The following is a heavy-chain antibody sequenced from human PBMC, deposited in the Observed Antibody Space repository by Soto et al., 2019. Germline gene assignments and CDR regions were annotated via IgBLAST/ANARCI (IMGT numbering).Heavy chain of an antibody. Sequence: PSETLSLTCTVSGGSISSYYWSWIRQPPGKGLEWIGYIYYSGSTNYNPSLKSRVTISVDTSKNQFSLKLSSETAADTAVYYCAREVIAARTYYFDYWGQGTLVTVSS. CDR2: IYYSGST. J-gene: IGHJ4*02. V-gene: IGHV4-59*12. CDR1: GGSISSYY. D-gene: IGHD6-6*01. CDR3: AREVIAARTYYFDY.